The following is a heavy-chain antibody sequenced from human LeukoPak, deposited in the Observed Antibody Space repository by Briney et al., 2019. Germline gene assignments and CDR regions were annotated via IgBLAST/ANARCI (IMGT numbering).Heavy chain of an antibody. Sequence: QPGASLRLSCVASEITLSSYAMTWVRQAPGKGLEWVAAITGSGGTTYYADSVKGRFTISRDNTKNMAFLQMNTLRADDTAVYYCAKDATWIQLWLDYWGQGTLVTVSS. CDR3: AKDATWIQLWLDY. CDR2: ITGSGGTT. J-gene: IGHJ4*02. V-gene: IGHV3-23*01. CDR1: EITLSSYA. D-gene: IGHD5-18*01.